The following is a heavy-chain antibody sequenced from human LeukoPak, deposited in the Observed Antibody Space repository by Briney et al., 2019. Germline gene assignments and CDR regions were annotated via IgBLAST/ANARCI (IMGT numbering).Heavy chain of an antibody. Sequence: PSETLSLTCTVSGYSINSTYYWGWIRQPPGKGLEWIGTAYHSGTTFYKPSLKSRVTISVDTSKNQFSLKLNSVTAADTAVYYCARIYSSSWFLNWFDPWGQGTLVTVSS. CDR3: ARIYSSSWFLNWFDP. CDR1: GYSINSTYY. V-gene: IGHV4-38-2*02. J-gene: IGHJ5*02. D-gene: IGHD6-13*01. CDR2: AYHSGTT.